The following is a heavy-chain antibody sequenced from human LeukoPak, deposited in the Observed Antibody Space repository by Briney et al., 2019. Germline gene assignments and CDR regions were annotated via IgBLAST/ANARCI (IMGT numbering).Heavy chain of an antibody. CDR3: ARGYFDSSGYSNPFDD. Sequence: LSETLSLTCTVFGDSINGYYWSWIRQTPEKGLEWIEYIHSRGNSNYNPSLKSRVTVSVDTSKNQFSLRLNSVTAADTAVYYCARGYFDSSGYSNPFDDWGQGTLVTVSS. D-gene: IGHD3-22*01. J-gene: IGHJ4*02. CDR2: IHSRGNS. V-gene: IGHV4-4*09. CDR1: GDSINGYY.